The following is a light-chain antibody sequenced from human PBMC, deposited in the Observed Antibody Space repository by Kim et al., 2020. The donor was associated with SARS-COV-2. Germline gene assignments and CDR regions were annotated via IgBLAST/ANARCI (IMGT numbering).Light chain of an antibody. CDR2: GKS. V-gene: IGLV3-19*01. J-gene: IGLJ2*01. CDR3: KSRDSSTNHLV. CDR1: SLRSYY. Sequence: SSELTQDPAVSVALGQTVRITCQGDSLRSYYASWYQQKPGQAPVVVIYGKSNRLSGIPDRFSGSNSGDTASLTITGAQAEDEADYHCKSRDSSTNHLVFG.